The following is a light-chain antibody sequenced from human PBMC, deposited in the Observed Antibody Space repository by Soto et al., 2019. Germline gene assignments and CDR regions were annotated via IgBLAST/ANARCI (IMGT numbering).Light chain of an antibody. Sequence: EIVMTQSPVTLSVSPGERATLSCRASQSVSSKLAWYQQKPGQAPRLLIYGASTRATGIPARFSGSGSGTEFILSISSLQSDDFADYCCQQYNNWPQTFGQGTKLEIK. J-gene: IGKJ2*01. CDR2: GAS. CDR3: QQYNNWPQT. V-gene: IGKV3-15*01. CDR1: QSVSSK.